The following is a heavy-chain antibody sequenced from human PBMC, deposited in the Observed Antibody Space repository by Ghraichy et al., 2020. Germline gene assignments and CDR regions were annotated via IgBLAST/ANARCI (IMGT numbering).Heavy chain of an antibody. CDR1: GFTFGTYA. Sequence: LSLTCAASGFTFGTYAMSWVRQAPGKGLEWVSAISGSGGSTYYADSVKGRFTISRDNSKNTLYLQMNSLRAEDTAVYYCAKRYYDSSGYSYYYFDYWGQGTLVTVSS. D-gene: IGHD3-22*01. CDR2: ISGSGGST. V-gene: IGHV3-23*01. J-gene: IGHJ4*02. CDR3: AKRYYDSSGYSYYYFDY.